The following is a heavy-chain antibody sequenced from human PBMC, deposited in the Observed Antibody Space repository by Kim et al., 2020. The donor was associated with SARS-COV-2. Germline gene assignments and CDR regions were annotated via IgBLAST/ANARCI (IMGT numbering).Heavy chain of an antibody. V-gene: IGHV4-34*01. Sequence: SETLSLTCAVYGGSFSGYYWSWIRQPPGKGLEWIGEINHSGSTNYNPSLKSRVTISVDTSKNQFSLKLSSVTAADTAVYYCARGRGITMVRGVIFTSVKPYYFDYWGQGTLVTVSS. J-gene: IGHJ4*02. D-gene: IGHD3-10*01. CDR2: INHSGST. CDR1: GGSFSGYY. CDR3: ARGRGITMVRGVIFTSVKPYYFDY.